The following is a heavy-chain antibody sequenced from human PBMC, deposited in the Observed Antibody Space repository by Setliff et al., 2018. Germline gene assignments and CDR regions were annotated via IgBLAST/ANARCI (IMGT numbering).Heavy chain of an antibody. J-gene: IGHJ4*02. V-gene: IGHV4-39*07. CDR1: GASIRNNYY. Sequence: SETLSLTCAVSGASIRNNYYWGWIRQSPGTGLEWIGSIFYNGMAYYNPSLKSRVTISIDTSKNQFSLKVTSVTAADTAMYYCARGRNIAARLLDSWGQGTLVTVSS. CDR2: IFYNGMA. CDR3: ARGRNIAARLLDS. D-gene: IGHD6-6*01.